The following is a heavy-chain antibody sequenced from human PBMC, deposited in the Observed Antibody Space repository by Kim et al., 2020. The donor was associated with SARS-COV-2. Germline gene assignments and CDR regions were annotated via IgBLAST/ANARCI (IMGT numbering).Heavy chain of an antibody. CDR2: INTNTGNP. CDR3: ARVRHYDILTGYDFDY. V-gene: IGHV7-4-1*02. CDR1: GYTFTSYA. Sequence: ASVKVSCKASGYTFTSYAMNWARQAPGQGLEWMGWINTNTGNPTYAQGFTGRFVFSLDTSVSTAYLQISSLKAEDTAVYYCARVRHYDILTGYDFDYWGQGTLVTVSS. J-gene: IGHJ4*02. D-gene: IGHD3-9*01.